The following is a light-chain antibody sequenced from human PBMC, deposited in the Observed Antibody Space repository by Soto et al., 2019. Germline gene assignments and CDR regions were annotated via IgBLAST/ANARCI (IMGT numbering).Light chain of an antibody. CDR3: SSYTSSSTLYV. V-gene: IGLV2-14*01. Sequence: QSALTQPASVSGSPGQSIAISCTGTTSDVGDYNLVSWYQQHPGKAPKLMIYDVSSRPSGISNRFSGSKSGNTASLTIAGLQAEDEDDYYCSSYTSSSTLYVFGTGTKLTVL. CDR1: TSDVGDYNL. J-gene: IGLJ1*01. CDR2: DVS.